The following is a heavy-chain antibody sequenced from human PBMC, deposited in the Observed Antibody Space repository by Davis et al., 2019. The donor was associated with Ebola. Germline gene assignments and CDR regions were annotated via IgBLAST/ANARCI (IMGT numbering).Heavy chain of an antibody. V-gene: IGHV3-7*03. J-gene: IGHJ6*02. D-gene: IGHD4-11*01. CDR2: IKQDGSEK. Sequence: GESLKISCAASGFTFSSYWMSWVRQAPGKGLEWVANIKQDGSEKYYVDSVKGRFTISRDNAKNTLYLQMNSLRAEDTAVYYCARDTQTTVTTNPHYYYGMDVWGQGTTVTVSS. CDR3: ARDTQTTVTTNPHYYYGMDV. CDR1: GFTFSSYW.